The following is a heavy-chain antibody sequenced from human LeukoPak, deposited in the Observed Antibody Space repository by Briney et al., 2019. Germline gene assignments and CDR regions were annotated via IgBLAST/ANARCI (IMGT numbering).Heavy chain of an antibody. CDR3: AKDRRYYGDYVDAFDI. CDR2: IKEDGSEK. Sequence: PGGSLRLSCAASGVIFSNYWMSWVRQTPGKGLEWLANIKEDGSEKYYVDSVKGRFTISRDNSKHTMYLQMNSLRAEDTAVYYCAKDRRYYGDYVDAFDIWGQGTMVTVSS. J-gene: IGHJ3*02. V-gene: IGHV3-7*03. CDR1: GVIFSNYW. D-gene: IGHD4-17*01.